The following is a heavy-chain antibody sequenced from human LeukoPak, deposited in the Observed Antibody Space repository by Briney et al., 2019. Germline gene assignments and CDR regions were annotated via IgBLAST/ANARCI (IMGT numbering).Heavy chain of an antibody. Sequence: GALRLSCAASGFIFSSYGMHWVRQAPGKGLEWVAVIWYDGSNKYYADSVKGRFTISRDNAKNTLYLQMNSLRAEDTAVYYCARAPRSGSYDYWGQGTLVTVSS. V-gene: IGHV3-33*03. CDR3: ARAPRSGSYDY. J-gene: IGHJ4*02. CDR1: GFIFSSYG. D-gene: IGHD1-26*01. CDR2: IWYDGSNK.